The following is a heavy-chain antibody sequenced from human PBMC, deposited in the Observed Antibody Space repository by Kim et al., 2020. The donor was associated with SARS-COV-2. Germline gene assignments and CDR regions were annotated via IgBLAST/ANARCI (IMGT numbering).Heavy chain of an antibody. J-gene: IGHJ6*02. CDR3: ARFPTDSGMDV. V-gene: IGHV3-30*01. Sequence: YYAESVKGRFTISRDNSKNTLYLQMNSLRAEDTAVYYCARFPTDSGMDVWGQGTTVTVSS.